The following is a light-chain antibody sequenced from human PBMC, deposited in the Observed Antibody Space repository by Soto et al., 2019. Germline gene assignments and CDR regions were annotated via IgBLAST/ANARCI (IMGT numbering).Light chain of an antibody. CDR3: QQYNSYSTFGPAT. CDR1: QIISSW. Sequence: DCHITQSPSSLSASVGDRDTITYRASQIISSWLAWYQQKPGKAPKLLIYKASTLKSGVPSRFSGSGSGTEFTLTITSLQPDDFATYYCQQYNSYSTFGPATFGQGTKVDIK. CDR2: KAS. J-gene: IGKJ1*01. V-gene: IGKV1-5*03.